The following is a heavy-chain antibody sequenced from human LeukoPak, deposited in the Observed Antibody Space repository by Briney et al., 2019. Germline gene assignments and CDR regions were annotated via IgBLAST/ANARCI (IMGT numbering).Heavy chain of an antibody. J-gene: IGHJ4*02. CDR1: GFTFSSYW. CDR3: ARVYRPMITFGGVKYYFDY. V-gene: IGHV4-34*01. D-gene: IGHD3-16*01. Sequence: KPGGSLRLSCAASGFTFSSYWMSWVRQPPGKGLEWIGEINHSGSTNYNPSLKSRVTISVDTSKNQFSLKLSSVTAADTAVYYCARVYRPMITFGGVKYYFDYWGQGTLVTVSS. CDR2: INHSGST.